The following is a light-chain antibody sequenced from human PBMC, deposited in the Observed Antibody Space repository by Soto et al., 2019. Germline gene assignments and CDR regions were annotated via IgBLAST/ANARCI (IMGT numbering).Light chain of an antibody. CDR2: GAS. CDR3: QQYNNWPPIT. CDR1: QSVSSY. V-gene: IGKV3D-15*01. Sequence: EIVLTQSPATLSLSPGERATLSCRASQSVSSYLAWHQQKPCQAPRLLIYGASTRATGIPARFSGSGSGTEFTLTISSLQSEDFAVYYCQQYNNWPPITFGQGTRLEI. J-gene: IGKJ5*01.